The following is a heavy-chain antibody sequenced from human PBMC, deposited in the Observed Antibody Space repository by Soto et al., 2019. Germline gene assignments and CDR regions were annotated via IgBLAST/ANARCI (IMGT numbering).Heavy chain of an antibody. Sequence: QVQLVQSGAEVKKPGASVKVSCKPSGYTFNTYYMHWVRQAPGQGLEWMGIIKPSGGSTTYTQKFQGRVTMTSDTSTSTVYMELSSLTSEDTAVYYCARGLTGTYGAFDIWGQGTMVTVSS. CDR3: ARGLTGTYGAFDI. CDR2: IKPSGGST. D-gene: IGHD4-17*01. CDR1: GYTFNTYY. J-gene: IGHJ3*02. V-gene: IGHV1-46*02.